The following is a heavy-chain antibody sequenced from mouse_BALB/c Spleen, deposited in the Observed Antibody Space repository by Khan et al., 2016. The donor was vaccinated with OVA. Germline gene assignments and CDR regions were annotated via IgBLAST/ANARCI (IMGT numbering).Heavy chain of an antibody. CDR2: ISYSGVT. J-gene: IGHJ2*01. D-gene: IGHD1-2*01. Sequence: EVKLEESGPGLVKPSQSLSLTCTVTGYSITSGYGWNWIRQFPGNKLEWMGYISYSGVTNYNPSLKSRISITRDTSKNQFFLQLNSVTTEDTATYYCARTARIKYWGQGTTLTVSS. CDR1: GYSITSGYG. CDR3: ARTARIKY. V-gene: IGHV3-2*02.